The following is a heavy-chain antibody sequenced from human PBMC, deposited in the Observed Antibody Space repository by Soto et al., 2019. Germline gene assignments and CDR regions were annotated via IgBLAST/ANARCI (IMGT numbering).Heavy chain of an antibody. J-gene: IGHJ3*02. D-gene: IGHD3-10*01. Sequence: EVQLVESGGGLVQPGRSLRLSCAASGFPFHDYAMHWVRQAPGKGLEWVSGISWNSGSTVYADSVKGRFTISRDNAKNSQHLQMNSLRAEDTALYYCAKDYYYGSGSDPLDAFDIWGQGTMVTVSS. CDR3: AKDYYYGSGSDPLDAFDI. V-gene: IGHV3-9*01. CDR2: ISWNSGST. CDR1: GFPFHDYA.